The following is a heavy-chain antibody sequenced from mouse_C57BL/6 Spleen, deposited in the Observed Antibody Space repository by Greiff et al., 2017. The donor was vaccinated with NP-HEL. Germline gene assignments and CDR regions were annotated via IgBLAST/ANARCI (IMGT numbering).Heavy chain of an antibody. CDR3: ARGYYYGSSHWYFDV. D-gene: IGHD1-1*01. CDR2: IDPANGNT. V-gene: IGHV14-3*01. Sequence: EVQLQESVAELVRPGASVKLSCTASGFNIKNTYMHWVKQRPEQGLEWIGRIDPANGNTKYAPKFQGKATITADTSSNTAYLQLSSLTSEDTAIYYCARGYYYGSSHWYFDVWGTGTTVTVSS. J-gene: IGHJ1*03. CDR1: GFNIKNTY.